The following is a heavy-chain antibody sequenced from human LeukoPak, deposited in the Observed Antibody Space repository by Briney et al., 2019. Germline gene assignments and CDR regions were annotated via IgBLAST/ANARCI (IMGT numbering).Heavy chain of an antibody. CDR3: ARRTDYVWGSYRPSPFDY. Sequence: ASVKVSCKASGYTVTGYYMHWVRQAPGQGLEWMGWINPNSGGTNYAQKFQGRVTMTRDTSISTAYMELSRLRSDDTAVYYCARRTDYVWGSYRPSPFDYWGRGTLVTVSS. J-gene: IGHJ4*02. CDR2: INPNSGGT. V-gene: IGHV1-2*02. D-gene: IGHD3-16*02. CDR1: GYTVTGYY.